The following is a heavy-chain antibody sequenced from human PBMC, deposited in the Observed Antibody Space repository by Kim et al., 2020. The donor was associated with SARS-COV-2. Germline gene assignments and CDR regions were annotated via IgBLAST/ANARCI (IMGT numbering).Heavy chain of an antibody. CDR3: TTEPLWSRAFDI. D-gene: IGHD3-3*01. J-gene: IGHJ3*02. Sequence: DYAAPVIGRFTISRDESKNTLYLQVNSLNTEDTAIYYCTTEPLWSRAFDIWGQGTMVTVSS. V-gene: IGHV3-15*01.